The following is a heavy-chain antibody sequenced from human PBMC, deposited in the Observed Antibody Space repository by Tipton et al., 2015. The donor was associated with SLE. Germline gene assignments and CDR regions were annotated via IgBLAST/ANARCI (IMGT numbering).Heavy chain of an antibody. D-gene: IGHD6-13*01. V-gene: IGHV4-4*08. CDR2: IYTSGTT. J-gene: IGHJ4*02. CDR1: GGSISSYY. CDR3: ARGGSAAAAVFDY. Sequence: LRLSCTVSGGSISSYYWSWIRQSPGKGLEWIGYIYTSGTTNYNPSLKSRVTISVDTSKNQFSLKLTSVTAADTAVYYCARGGSAAAAVFDYWGQGTLVTVSS.